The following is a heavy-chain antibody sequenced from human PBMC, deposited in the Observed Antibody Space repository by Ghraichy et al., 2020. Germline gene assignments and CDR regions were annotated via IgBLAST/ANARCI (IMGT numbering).Heavy chain of an antibody. CDR1: GDSVSSNTAS. V-gene: IGHV6-1*01. CDR3: ARDKPHRPKAGTFDY. D-gene: IGHD6-13*01. CDR2: TYYRSEWYY. J-gene: IGHJ4*02. Sequence: SETLSLTCAISGDSVSSNTASWNWVRQSPSRGLEWLSRTYYRSEWYYDYAVSVKSRVTFIPDTSRNQVSLELKSVTPEDTAVYYCARDKPHRPKAGTFDYWGQGYVVTVSS.